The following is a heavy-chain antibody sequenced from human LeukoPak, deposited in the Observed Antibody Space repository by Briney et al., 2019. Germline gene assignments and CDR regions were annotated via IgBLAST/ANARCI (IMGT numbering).Heavy chain of an antibody. CDR3: ARGNIYSSSWYRTLEYFQH. Sequence: SETLSLSCAVSGDSFSVYYWSWIRQPPGKGLEWVWEINHIGGTNYNPSIQSRVNISVDTTKNQFSLKLNSVTAADTAVYYCARGNIYSSSWYRTLEYFQHWGQGTLVTVSS. CDR2: INHIGGT. J-gene: IGHJ1*01. V-gene: IGHV4-34*01. D-gene: IGHD6-13*01. CDR1: GDSFSVYY.